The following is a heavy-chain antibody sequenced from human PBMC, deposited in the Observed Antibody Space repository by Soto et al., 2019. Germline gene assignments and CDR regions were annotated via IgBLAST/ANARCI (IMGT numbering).Heavy chain of an antibody. V-gene: IGHV3-7*05. CDR3: AAGRWMVRY. D-gene: IGHD6-19*01. Sequence: EVQLVESGGGLVQPGGSVRVSCETSGFTFRDYWKSWVRQSPGKGMEWVANVKQDGSEKNYLDSVKGRFSISRDNARNSVYLQMNSLRGDDTAVYHCAAGRWMVRYWGQGTLVTVSS. J-gene: IGHJ4*02. CDR1: GFTFRDYW. CDR2: VKQDGSEK.